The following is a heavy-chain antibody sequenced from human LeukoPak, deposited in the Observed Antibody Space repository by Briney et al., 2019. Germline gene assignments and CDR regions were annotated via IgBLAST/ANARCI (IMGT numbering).Heavy chain of an antibody. Sequence: PGGSLRLSCAASGFTFSSYSMNWVRQAPGKGLEWVSSISSSSSYVYYADSVKGRFTISRDNAKNSLYLRMNSLRAEDTAVYYCARFIGYCSGGNCKGAFDIWGQGTMVTVSS. D-gene: IGHD2-15*01. V-gene: IGHV3-21*01. CDR2: ISSSSSYV. J-gene: IGHJ3*02. CDR3: ARFIGYCSGGNCKGAFDI. CDR1: GFTFSSYS.